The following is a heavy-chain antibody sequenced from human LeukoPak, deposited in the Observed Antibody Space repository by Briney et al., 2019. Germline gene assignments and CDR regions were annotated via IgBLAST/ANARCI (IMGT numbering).Heavy chain of an antibody. CDR1: GFIFSSYS. Sequence: GGSPRLSCAASGFIFSSYSMNWVRQAPGKGLEWVSSISSSSSYIYYADSVKGRFTISRDNAKNSLYLQMNSLRAKDTAVYYCARVSLLRYFDWLLFDAFDIWGQGTMVTVSS. V-gene: IGHV3-21*01. J-gene: IGHJ3*02. CDR3: ARVSLLRYFDWLLFDAFDI. CDR2: ISSSSSYI. D-gene: IGHD3-9*01.